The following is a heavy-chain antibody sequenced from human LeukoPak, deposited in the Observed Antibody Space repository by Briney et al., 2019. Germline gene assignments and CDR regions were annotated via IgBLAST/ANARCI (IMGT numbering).Heavy chain of an antibody. J-gene: IGHJ6*02. CDR3: ARAKIIHSITHMDV. CDR1: GFTFSSYA. Sequence: GGSLRLSCAASGFTFSSYAMHWVRQAPGKGLEWAAVISYDGSNKYYADSVKGRFTISRDNSKNTLYLQMNSLRSDDAAVYYCARAKIIHSITHMDVWGQGTTVTVSS. D-gene: IGHD2/OR15-2a*01. CDR2: ISYDGSNK. V-gene: IGHV3-30-3*01.